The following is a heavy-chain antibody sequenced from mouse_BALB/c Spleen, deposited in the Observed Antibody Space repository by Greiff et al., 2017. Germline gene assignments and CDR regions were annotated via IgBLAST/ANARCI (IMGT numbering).Heavy chain of an antibody. CDR2: ISYDGSN. J-gene: IGHJ3*01. D-gene: IGHD1-2*01. V-gene: IGHV3-6*02. CDR3: ARDQGLRPRFAY. CDR1: GYSITSGYY. Sequence: DVQLQESGPGLVKPSQSLSLTCSVTGYSITSGYYWNWIRQFPGNKLEWMGYISYDGSNNYNPSLKNRISITRDTSKNQFFLKLNSVTTEDTATYYCARDQGLRPRFAYWGQGTLVTVSA.